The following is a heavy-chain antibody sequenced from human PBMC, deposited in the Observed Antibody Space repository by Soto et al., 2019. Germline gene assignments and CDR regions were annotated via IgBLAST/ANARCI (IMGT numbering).Heavy chain of an antibody. Sequence: GASVKVSCKASGYTFTSYGISWVRQAPGQGLEWMGWISAYNGNTNYAQKLQGRVTMTTDTSTSTAYMELRSLRSDDTAVYYCARGVRTYGDYGNWFDPWGQGTLVTVSS. CDR1: GYTFTSYG. CDR2: ISAYNGNT. J-gene: IGHJ5*02. D-gene: IGHD4-17*01. CDR3: ARGVRTYGDYGNWFDP. V-gene: IGHV1-18*01.